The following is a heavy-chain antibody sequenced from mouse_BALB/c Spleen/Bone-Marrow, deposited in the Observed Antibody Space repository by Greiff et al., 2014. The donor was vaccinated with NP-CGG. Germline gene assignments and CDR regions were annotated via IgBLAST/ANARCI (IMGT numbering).Heavy chain of an antibody. D-gene: IGHD2-4*01. CDR2: IDPANGNT. J-gene: IGHJ2*01. V-gene: IGHV14-3*02. CDR3: ASYDYGSYFDY. CDR1: GFNIEDTY. Sequence: EVQLQQSGAELVKPGASVKLSCTASGFNIEDTYMHWVKQRPEQGLEWIGRIDPANGNTKYDPKFQGKATITADTSSNTAYLQLSSLTSEDTAVYYCASYDYGSYFDYWGQGTTLTVSS.